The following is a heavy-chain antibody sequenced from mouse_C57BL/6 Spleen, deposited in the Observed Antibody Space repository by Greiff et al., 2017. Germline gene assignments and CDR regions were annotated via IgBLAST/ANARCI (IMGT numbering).Heavy chain of an antibody. Sequence: EVMLVESGGGLVKPGGSLKLSCAASGFTFSSYAMSWVRQTPEKRLEWVATISDGGSYTYYPDNVKGRFTISRDNAKNNLYLQMSHLKSEDTAMYYCARVRTMVKGVMDYWGQGTSVTVSS. D-gene: IGHD2-1*01. CDR3: ARVRTMVKGVMDY. CDR2: ISDGGSYT. CDR1: GFTFSSYA. V-gene: IGHV5-4*03. J-gene: IGHJ4*01.